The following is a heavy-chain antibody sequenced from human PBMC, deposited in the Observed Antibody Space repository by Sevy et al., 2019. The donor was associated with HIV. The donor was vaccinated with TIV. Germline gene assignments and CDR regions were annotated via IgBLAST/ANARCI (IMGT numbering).Heavy chain of an antibody. CDR3: ARVRVGAADYYFDY. V-gene: IGHV3-11*06. CDR2: ISGGSRYT. Sequence: GGSLRLSCAASGFSFSDYYMTWIRQAPGKGLEWVSNISGGSRYTNYADSVKGRFAISRDNAENSLYLQMSSLRAEDTAVYYCARVRVGAADYYFDYWGQGTLVTVSS. CDR1: GFSFSDYY. D-gene: IGHD6-13*01. J-gene: IGHJ4*02.